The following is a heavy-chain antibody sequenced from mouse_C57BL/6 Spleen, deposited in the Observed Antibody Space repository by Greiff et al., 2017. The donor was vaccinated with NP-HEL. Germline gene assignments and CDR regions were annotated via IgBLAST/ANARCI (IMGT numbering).Heavy chain of an antibody. V-gene: IGHV1-80*01. J-gene: IGHJ3*01. CDR1: GYAFSSYW. D-gene: IGHD3-2*02. Sequence: VKLMESGAELVKPGASVKISCKASGYAFSSYWMNWVKQRPGKGLEWIGQIYPGDGDTNYNGKFKGKATLTADKSSSTAYMQLSSLTSEDSAVYFCARSGQLRLPFAYWGQGTLVTVSA. CDR3: ARSGQLRLPFAY. CDR2: IYPGDGDT.